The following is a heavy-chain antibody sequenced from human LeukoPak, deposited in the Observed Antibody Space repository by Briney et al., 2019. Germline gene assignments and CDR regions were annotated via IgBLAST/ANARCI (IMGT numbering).Heavy chain of an antibody. CDR2: INSDGSST. D-gene: IGHD3-3*01. J-gene: IGHJ3*02. CDR1: GFTFSSYW. CDR3: ARDGSGYYGTDAFDI. V-gene: IGHV3-74*01. Sequence: GGSLRLSCAASGFTFSSYWMHWVRQAPGKGLVWVSRINSDGSSTSYADSVKGRFTISRDNAKNTLYLQMNSLRAEDTAVYYCARDGSGYYGTDAFDIWGQGTMVTVSS.